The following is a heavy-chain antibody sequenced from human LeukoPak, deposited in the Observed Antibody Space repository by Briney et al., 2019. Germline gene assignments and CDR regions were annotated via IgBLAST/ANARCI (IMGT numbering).Heavy chain of an antibody. Sequence: GRSLRLSCAASGFTFDDYAMHWVRQAPGKGLEWVSCISWNSGSIGYADSVKGRFTISRDNAKNSLYLQMNSLRAEDTALYYCAKDFLSGGAIGGNFQHWGQGTLVTVSS. CDR1: GFTFDDYA. V-gene: IGHV3-9*01. CDR2: ISWNSGSI. CDR3: AKDFLSGGAIGGNFQH. D-gene: IGHD3-16*01. J-gene: IGHJ1*01.